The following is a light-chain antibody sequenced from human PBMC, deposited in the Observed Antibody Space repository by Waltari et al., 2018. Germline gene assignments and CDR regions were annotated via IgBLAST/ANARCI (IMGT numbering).Light chain of an antibody. CDR1: SRDAGGYDY. J-gene: IGLJ2*01. Sequence: QSALTQPASVSGYPGQSITISCTGTSRDAGGYDYVSWFQQHPGKAPKLLFSDVSNRPSGLSSRLSGSQSGNTASLPISGLRAEVEADYYCSSYTTYYAIVFGGGTKLTVL. V-gene: IGLV2-14*03. CDR3: SSYTTYYAIV. CDR2: DVS.